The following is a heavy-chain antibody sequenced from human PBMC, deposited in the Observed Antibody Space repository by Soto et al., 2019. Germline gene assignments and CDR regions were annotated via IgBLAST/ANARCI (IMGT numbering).Heavy chain of an antibody. D-gene: IGHD3-3*01. CDR3: VCFISGVLH. V-gene: IGHV3-72*01. Sequence: EVQLVESGGGLVQPGRSLRLCCAASGFTFSDHYMDWVRQAPGKGLEWVGRTKHKREKYTTEYAASVKGRFTISRDDSRNTLYLQLNSLTTEDTAVYYCVCFISGVLHWGQGTLVTVSS. CDR1: GFTFSDHY. CDR2: TKHKREKYTT. J-gene: IGHJ4*02.